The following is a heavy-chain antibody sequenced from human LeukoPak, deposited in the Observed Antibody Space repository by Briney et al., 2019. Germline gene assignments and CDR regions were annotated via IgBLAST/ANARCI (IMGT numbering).Heavy chain of an antibody. CDR2: ISGDGNDI. Sequence: GGSLRLSCAASGFTFSSYAMSWVRQAPGKGLEWVSRISGDGNDISYAESMKGRFTISRDNAKNTAYLQMNSLRAEDTAVYYCARAYCSSNSCSGASDIWGQGTMVTVSS. CDR1: GFTFSSYA. D-gene: IGHD2-2*01. J-gene: IGHJ3*02. V-gene: IGHV3-74*01. CDR3: ARAYCSSNSCSGASDI.